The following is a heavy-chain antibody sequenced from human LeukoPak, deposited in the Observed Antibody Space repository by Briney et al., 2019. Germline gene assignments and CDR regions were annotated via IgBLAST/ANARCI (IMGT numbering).Heavy chain of an antibody. D-gene: IGHD2-15*01. V-gene: IGHV4-39*01. J-gene: IGHJ4*02. CDR3: ASGYCSGGSCYLDIGDY. CDR1: GGSISSSSYY. Sequence: SETLSLTCTVSGGSISSSSYYWGWIRQPPGKGLEWIGSIYYSGSTYYNPSLKSRVTISVDTSKNQFSLKLSSVTAADTAVYYCASGYCSGGSCYLDIGDYWGQGTLVTVSS. CDR2: IYYSGST.